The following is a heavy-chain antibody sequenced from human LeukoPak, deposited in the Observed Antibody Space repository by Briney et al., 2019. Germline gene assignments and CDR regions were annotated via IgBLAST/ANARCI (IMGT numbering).Heavy chain of an antibody. CDR3: ARSQYSSSWRTGFDY. D-gene: IGHD6-13*01. V-gene: IGHV4-59*13. CDR2: IYYSGGT. J-gene: IGHJ4*02. CDR1: GGSISSYY. Sequence: SETLSLTCTVSGGSISSYYWSWIRQPPGKGLEWIGYIYYSGGTNYNPSLKSRVTISVDTYKNQFSLKLSSVTAADTAVYYCARSQYSSSWRTGFDYWGQGTLVTVSS.